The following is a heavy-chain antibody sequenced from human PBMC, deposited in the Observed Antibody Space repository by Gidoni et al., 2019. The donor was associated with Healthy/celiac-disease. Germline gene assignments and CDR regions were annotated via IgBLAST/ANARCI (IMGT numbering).Heavy chain of an antibody. CDR3: ARETNGAVAATYYYGMDV. V-gene: IGHV1-69*01. Sequence: QVQLVQSGAEVKKPGSSVKVSCKASGGTFSSYAISWVRQAPGQGLEWMGGIIPIFGTANYAQKFQGRVTITADESTSTAYMELSSLRSEDTAVYYCARETNGAVAATYYYGMDVWGQGTTVTVSS. CDR1: GGTFSSYA. J-gene: IGHJ6*02. D-gene: IGHD6-19*01. CDR2: IIPIFGTA.